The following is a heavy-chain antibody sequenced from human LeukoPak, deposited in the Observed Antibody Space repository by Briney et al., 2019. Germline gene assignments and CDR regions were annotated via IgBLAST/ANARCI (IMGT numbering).Heavy chain of an antibody. CDR1: GYTFTGYY. V-gene: IGHV1-2*02. CDR3: ARDDGSGWPNSIDY. Sequence: ASVKVSCKASGYTFTGYYMHWVRQAPGQGLEWMGWINPNSGGTNYAQKFQGRVTMTRDTSISTAYMELSRLRSDDTAVYYCARDDGSGWPNSIDYWGQGTMVTVSS. J-gene: IGHJ4*02. CDR2: INPNSGGT. D-gene: IGHD6-19*01.